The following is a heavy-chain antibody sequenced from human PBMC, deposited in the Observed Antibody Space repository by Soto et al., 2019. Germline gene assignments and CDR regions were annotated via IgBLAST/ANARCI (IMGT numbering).Heavy chain of an antibody. CDR1: GGSISSGGYY. CDR3: ARRGVGGGSDAFDI. D-gene: IGHD3-16*01. V-gene: IGHV4-31*03. CDR2: IYYSGST. Sequence: SETLSLTCTVSGGSISSGGYYWSWIRQHPGKGLEWIGYIYYSGSTHYNPSLKSRVTISVDTSKNQFSLKLSSVTAADTAVYYCARRGVGGGSDAFDIWGQGTMVTVSS. J-gene: IGHJ3*02.